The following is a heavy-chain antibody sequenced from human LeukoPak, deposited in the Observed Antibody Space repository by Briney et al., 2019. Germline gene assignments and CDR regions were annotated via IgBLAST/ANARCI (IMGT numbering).Heavy chain of an antibody. D-gene: IGHD1-14*01. J-gene: IGHJ4*02. CDR3: APEDGNHYQLDY. CDR1: GFTFSDCA. CDR2: ISGGGDDT. Sequence: GGSLRLSCAASGFTFSDCAISWVRQAPGKGLEWVSVISGGGDDTSYADSVKGRFTISRDNSKNTLYLQMTSLRVEDTAVYYCAPEDGNHYQLDYWGQGTLVTVSS. V-gene: IGHV3-23*01.